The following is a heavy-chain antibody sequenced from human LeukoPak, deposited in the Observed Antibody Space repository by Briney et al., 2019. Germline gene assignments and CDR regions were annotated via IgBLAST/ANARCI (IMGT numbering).Heavy chain of an antibody. J-gene: IGHJ6*03. CDR2: INTNIGNP. Sequence: ASVKVSCKASGYTFTSYAMNWVRQAPGQGLEWMGWINTNIGNPMYAQGFTGRFVFSLDTSVSTAYLQISSLKAEDTAVYYCARELGPGYYYYMDVWGKGTTVTVSS. D-gene: IGHD1-26*01. V-gene: IGHV7-4-1*02. CDR3: ARELGPGYYYYMDV. CDR1: GYTFTSYA.